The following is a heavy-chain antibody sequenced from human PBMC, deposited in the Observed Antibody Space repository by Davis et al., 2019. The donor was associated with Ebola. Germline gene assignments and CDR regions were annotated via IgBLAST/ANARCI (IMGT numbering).Heavy chain of an antibody. D-gene: IGHD1-7*01. CDR1: GGTFSSYA. V-gene: IGHV1-69*13. Sequence: SVKVSCKASGGTFSSYAISWVRQAPGQGLEWMGGIIPIFGTANYAQKFQGRVTITADESTSTAYMELSSLRSDDTAVYYCARASYNWNYGIYYYYMDVWGKGTTVTVSS. J-gene: IGHJ6*03. CDR3: ARASYNWNYGIYYYYMDV. CDR2: IIPIFGTA.